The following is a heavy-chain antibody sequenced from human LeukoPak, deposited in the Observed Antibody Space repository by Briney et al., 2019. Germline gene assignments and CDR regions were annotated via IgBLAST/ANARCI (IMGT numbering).Heavy chain of an antibody. CDR1: GFTFSSCS. D-gene: IGHD3-10*01. CDR3: ASVVRGFY. CDR2: ISSSSSYI. Sequence: GGPLRLSCAASGFTFSSCSMNWVRQAPGKGLEWVSSISSSSSYIYYADSVKGRFTISRDNAKNSLYLQMNSLRAEDTAVYYCASVVRGFYWGQGTLVTVSS. V-gene: IGHV3-21*01. J-gene: IGHJ4*02.